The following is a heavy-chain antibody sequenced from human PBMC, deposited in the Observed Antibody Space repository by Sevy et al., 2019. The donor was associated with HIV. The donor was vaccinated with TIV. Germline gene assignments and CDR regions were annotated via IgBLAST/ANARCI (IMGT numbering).Heavy chain of an antibody. J-gene: IGHJ3*02. Sequence: AETLSLTCAVSGGSISSSNWWRWVRQPPGKGLEWIGEIYHSGSTNYNPSLKSRVTISGDKSKNQFSLKMSSVTAADTAVYYCARGRATMDSAFDIWGQGTMVTVSS. CDR1: GGSISSSNW. D-gene: IGHD3-10*01. CDR3: ARGRATMDSAFDI. V-gene: IGHV4-4*02. CDR2: IYHSGST.